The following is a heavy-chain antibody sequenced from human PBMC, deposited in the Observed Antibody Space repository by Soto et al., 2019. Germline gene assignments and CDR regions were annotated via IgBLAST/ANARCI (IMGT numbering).Heavy chain of an antibody. CDR1: GFTFSEFA. D-gene: IGHD3-16*01. CDR3: AKHSINRNGIYVHFDI. J-gene: IGHJ3*02. Sequence: GGSLRLSCAASGFTFSEFAMSWVRQAPGKGLEWVSVIDGNDGGGTYADSVKGRFTVSRGNSKSTLYLQMDSLRAEDTAIYYCAKHSINRNGIYVHFDIGGEEAMVTV. CDR2: IDGNDGGG. V-gene: IGHV3-23*01.